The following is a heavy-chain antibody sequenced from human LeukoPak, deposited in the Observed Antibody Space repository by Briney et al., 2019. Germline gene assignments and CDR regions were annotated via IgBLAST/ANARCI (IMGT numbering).Heavy chain of an antibody. J-gene: IGHJ4*02. CDR2: ISSRGTVI. Sequence: PGGSLRLSCAASGFTFSSYGMNWVRQAPGKGLEWISYISSRGTVIYYADSVKGRFTISRDNAKNSLYLQMNSLRAEDTAVYYCARDHRTGAYVFDSWGLGTLVTVSS. CDR3: ARDHRTGAYVFDS. V-gene: IGHV3-48*03. CDR1: GFTFSSYG. D-gene: IGHD3/OR15-3a*01.